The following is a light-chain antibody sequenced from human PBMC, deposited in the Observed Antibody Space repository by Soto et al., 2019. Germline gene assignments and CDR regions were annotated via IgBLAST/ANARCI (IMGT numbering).Light chain of an antibody. CDR2: HTY. CDR1: QNINDF. CDR3: QQRTGWLS. Sequence: EIVLTQSPGTLYLSPGGRATLSCRASQNINDFLALAWYQQKPGQAPRLLIFHTYNRATVVPTRFSGSGSGTDFTLTISSLEPEVFAFYYCQQRTGWLSFGGGTKVEIK. J-gene: IGKJ4*02. V-gene: IGKV3-11*01.